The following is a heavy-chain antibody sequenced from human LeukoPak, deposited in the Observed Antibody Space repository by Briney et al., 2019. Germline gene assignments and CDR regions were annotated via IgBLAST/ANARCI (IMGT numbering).Heavy chain of an antibody. D-gene: IGHD2/OR15-2a*01. CDR1: GFTFSSYV. Sequence: GGSLRLSCAASGFTFSSYVMTWVRQAPGKGLEWVSSISGGGDNTVYADSVKGRFTISRDNSKNTLYVQMNNLRADDTAVYYCAIQANGYYFPFDFWGQGTLVTVSS. V-gene: IGHV3-23*01. J-gene: IGHJ4*02. CDR2: ISGGGDNT. CDR3: AIQANGYYFPFDF.